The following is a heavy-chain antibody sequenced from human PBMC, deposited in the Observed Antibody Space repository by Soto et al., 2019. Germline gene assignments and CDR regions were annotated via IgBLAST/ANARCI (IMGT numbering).Heavy chain of an antibody. CDR3: ARMSVDSNQFYYAMDV. Sequence: SRLKLVNSREALTLTCTVSGFSLTTGKMSVSWIRQPPGKALEWLAHIFSDNERSYSTSLQGRLTISKDTSGSQVVLSMTNVDPVDTATYFCARMSVDSNQFYYAMDVWGQGTTVTVSS. D-gene: IGHD3-9*01. J-gene: IGHJ6*02. V-gene: IGHV2-26*01. CDR1: GFSLTTGKMS. CDR2: IFSDNER.